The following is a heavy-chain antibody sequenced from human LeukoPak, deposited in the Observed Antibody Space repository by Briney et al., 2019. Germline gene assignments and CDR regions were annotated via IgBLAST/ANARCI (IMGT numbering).Heavy chain of an antibody. J-gene: IGHJ4*02. V-gene: IGHV3-30*02. D-gene: IGHD3-22*01. CDR2: IRYDGSNK. CDR1: GFTFSSYG. Sequence: PGRSLRLSCAASGFTFSSYGMHWVRQAPGKGLEWVAFIRYDGSNKYYADSVKGRFTISRDNSKNTLYLQMNSLRAEDTAVYYCASPHYDSSGLLRDGADYWGQGTLVTVSS. CDR3: ASPHYDSSGLLRDGADY.